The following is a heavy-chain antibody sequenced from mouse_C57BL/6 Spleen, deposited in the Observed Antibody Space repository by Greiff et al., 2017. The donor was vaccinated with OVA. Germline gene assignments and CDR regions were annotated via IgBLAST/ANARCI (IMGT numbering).Heavy chain of an antibody. Sequence: QVQLQQSGPGLVQPSQSLSITCTVSGFSLTSYGVHWVRQSPGKGLEWLGVIWSGGSTDNNAAFISRLSISKDNSKSQVFFKMNSLQADDTAIYYCARKGDYFYAMDYWGQGTSVTVSS. J-gene: IGHJ4*01. CDR3: ARKGDYFYAMDY. V-gene: IGHV2-2*01. D-gene: IGHD1-1*01. CDR2: IWSGGST. CDR1: GFSLTSYG.